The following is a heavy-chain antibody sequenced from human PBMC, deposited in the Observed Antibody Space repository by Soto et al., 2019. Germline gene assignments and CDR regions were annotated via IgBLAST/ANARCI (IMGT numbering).Heavy chain of an antibody. V-gene: IGHV3-11*01. CDR2: IDSRGRTL. J-gene: IGHJ4*02. D-gene: IGHD6-6*01. CDR1: GFTFTDYS. CDR3: ARQAARNYIDS. Sequence: GGFLRLSCAASGFTFTDYSMSWIRQAPGKGLEWLAFIDSRGRTLSYADSVKGRFTISRDNAKNSLYLQMHSLRADDTAVYYCARQAARNYIDSWGQGDVVTVSS.